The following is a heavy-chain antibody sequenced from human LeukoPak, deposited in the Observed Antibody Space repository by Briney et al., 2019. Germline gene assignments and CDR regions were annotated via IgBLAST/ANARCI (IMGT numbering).Heavy chain of an antibody. CDR2: MNPNSGNT. V-gene: IGHV1-8*01. CDR1: GYTFTSYD. J-gene: IGHJ6*02. Sequence: ASVKVSCKASGYTFTSYDINWVRQATGQGREWMGWMNPNSGNTGYAQKFQGRVTITRNNSISTAYMELSSLRSEDTAVYYCARALGYCSSTSCYAPHYYYYGMDVWGQGTTVAVSS. D-gene: IGHD2-2*01. CDR3: ARALGYCSSTSCYAPHYYYYGMDV.